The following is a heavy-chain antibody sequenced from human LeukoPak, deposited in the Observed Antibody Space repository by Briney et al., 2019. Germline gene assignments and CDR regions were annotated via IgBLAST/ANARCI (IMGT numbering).Heavy chain of an antibody. CDR3: ATYFVRSPFDY. J-gene: IGHJ4*02. CDR2: IYYSGST. Sequence: SETLSLTCTVSGGSISSSSYYWGWIRQPPGKGLEWIGSIYYSGSTYYNPSLKSRVTISVDTSKNQFSLKLSSVTAADTVVYYCATYFVRSPFDYWGQGTLVTVSS. V-gene: IGHV4-39*07. CDR1: GGSISSSSYY. D-gene: IGHD3-9*01.